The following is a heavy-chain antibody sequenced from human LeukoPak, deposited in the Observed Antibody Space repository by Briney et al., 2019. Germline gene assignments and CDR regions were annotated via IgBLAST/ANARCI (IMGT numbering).Heavy chain of an antibody. J-gene: IGHJ4*02. CDR1: VYTLISSY. D-gene: IGHD2-15*01. V-gene: IGHV1-46*01. CDR3: ASCSGYHLPFDY. Sequence: GASVKVSCKASVYTLISSYIHWVRQAPGQGLEWMGVINPSGGSTGYEQKFQGRVTMTRDTSTSTIYMELSSLRSEDTAVYYCASCSGYHLPFDYWGQGTLVTVSS. CDR2: INPSGGST.